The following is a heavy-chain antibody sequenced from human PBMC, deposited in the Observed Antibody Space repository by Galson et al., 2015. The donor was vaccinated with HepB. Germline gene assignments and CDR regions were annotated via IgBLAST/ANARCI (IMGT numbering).Heavy chain of an antibody. J-gene: IGHJ3*02. D-gene: IGHD1-26*01. V-gene: IGHV4-61*01. CDR2: IYYSGST. CDR3: ARARGGWELLGRAFDI. CDR1: GGSVSSGSYY. Sequence: SETLSLTCTVSGGSVSSGSYYWSWIRQPPGKGLEWIGYIYYSGSTNYNPSLKSRVTISVDTSKNQFSLKLSSVTAADTAVYYCARARGGWELLGRAFDIWGQGTMVTVSS.